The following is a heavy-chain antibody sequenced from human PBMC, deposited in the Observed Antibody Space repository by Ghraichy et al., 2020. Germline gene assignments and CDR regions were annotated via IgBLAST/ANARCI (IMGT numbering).Heavy chain of an antibody. D-gene: IGHD6-13*01. CDR3: ARESSYSSSWYDYYYYYMDV. J-gene: IGHJ6*03. Sequence: ASVKVSCKASGYTFTSYDINWVRQATGQGLEWMGWMNPNSGNTGYAQKFQGRVTMTRNTSISTAYMELSSLRSEDTAVYYCARESSYSSSWYDYYYYYMDVWGKGTTVTVSS. CDR1: GYTFTSYD. V-gene: IGHV1-8*01. CDR2: MNPNSGNT.